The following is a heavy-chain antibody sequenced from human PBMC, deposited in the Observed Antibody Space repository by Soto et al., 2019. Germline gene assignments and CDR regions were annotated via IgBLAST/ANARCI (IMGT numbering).Heavy chain of an antibody. CDR2: VYHTGDT. V-gene: IGHV4-4*02. J-gene: IGHJ5*02. D-gene: IGHD2-21*02. CDR1: GGTVASSHW. Sequence: NPSETLSLTCGVSGGTVASSHWWSWVRQSPSRGLEWIGNVYHTGDTNVNPSLQSRVTFSVDKSNNQFSLRLTSLTAAVTAVYFCAREIVTAGGNNYFDPWGPGTLVTVSS. CDR3: AREIVTAGGNNYFDP.